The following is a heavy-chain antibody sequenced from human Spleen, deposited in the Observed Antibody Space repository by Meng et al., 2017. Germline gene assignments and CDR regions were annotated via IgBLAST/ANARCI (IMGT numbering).Heavy chain of an antibody. CDR1: GFTFSYYY. V-gene: IGHV3-11*04. CDR3: ARGYDSSGYYIRPLDY. Sequence: GGSLKIPCAASGFTFSYYYMSWIRQAPGKGLEWVSYISSSGSTIYYADSVKGRFTISRDNAKNSLYLQMNSLRAEDTAVYYCARGYDSSGYYIRPLDYWGPGTLVTVSS. D-gene: IGHD3-22*01. CDR2: ISSSGSTI. J-gene: IGHJ4*02.